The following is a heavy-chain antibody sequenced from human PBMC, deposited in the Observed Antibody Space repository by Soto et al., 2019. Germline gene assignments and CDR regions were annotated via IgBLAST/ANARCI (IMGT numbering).Heavy chain of an antibody. CDR1: GFTFSNAW. CDR2: IKSKTDGGTT. D-gene: IGHD6-13*01. J-gene: IGHJ6*02. CDR3: TTDLYSSSWPSSYYYYGMDV. Sequence: LRLSCAASGFTFSNAWMNWVRQAPGKGLEWVGRIKSKTDGGTTDYAAPVKGRFTISRDDSKNTLYLQINSLKTEDTAVYYCTTDLYSSSWPSSYYYYGMDVWGQGTTVTVSS. V-gene: IGHV3-15*07.